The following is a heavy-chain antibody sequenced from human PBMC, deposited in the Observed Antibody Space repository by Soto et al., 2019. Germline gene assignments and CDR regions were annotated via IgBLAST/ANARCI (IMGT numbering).Heavy chain of an antibody. V-gene: IGHV4-34*01. Sequence: QVQLQQWGAGLLKPSETLSLTCAVYGGSFSGYYWSWIRQPPGKGLEWIGEINHSGSTNYNPSLRSRVTISVDTSKNQFSVKLSSVTAAGTAGYYCARGAGVAAAGTCHWFDRWGQGTLVTVSS. J-gene: IGHJ5*02. D-gene: IGHD6-13*01. CDR1: GGSFSGYY. CDR2: INHSGST. CDR3: ARGAGVAAAGTCHWFDR.